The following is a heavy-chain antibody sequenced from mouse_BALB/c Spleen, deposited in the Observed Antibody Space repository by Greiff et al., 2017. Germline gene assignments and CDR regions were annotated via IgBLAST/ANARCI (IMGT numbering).Heavy chain of an antibody. V-gene: IGHV5-6*01. CDR2: ISSGGSYT. D-gene: IGHD1-2*01. CDR1: GFTFSSYG. J-gene: IGHJ4*01. Sequence: EVHLVESGGDLVKPGGSLKLSCAASGFTFSSYGMSWVRQTPDKRLEWVATISSGGSYTYYPDSVKGRFTISRDNAKNTLYLQMSSLKSEDTAMYYCARPFTAGAMDYWGQGTSVTVSS. CDR3: ARPFTAGAMDY.